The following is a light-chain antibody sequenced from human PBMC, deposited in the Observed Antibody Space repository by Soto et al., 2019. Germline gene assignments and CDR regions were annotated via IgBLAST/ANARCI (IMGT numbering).Light chain of an antibody. J-gene: IGKJ1*01. CDR2: GAF. Sequence: IGVSQSPCTLSLSPGERATFSCRASQSVSSNYLAWYQQKPGQAPRLLIYGAFKRATGIPDRFSGSGSGTDFTLTISRMEPEDFAVYCCQQYGSSPRTFGQGTKVDI. CDR3: QQYGSSPRT. V-gene: IGKV3-20*01. CDR1: QSVSSNY.